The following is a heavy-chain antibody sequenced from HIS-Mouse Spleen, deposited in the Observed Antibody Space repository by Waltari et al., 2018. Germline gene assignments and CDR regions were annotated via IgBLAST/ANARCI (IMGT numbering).Heavy chain of an antibody. D-gene: IGHD1-26*01. CDR3: AKDGSYAGFDY. Sequence: EVQLVESGGGLVQPGRSLRLSCAASGFTFDDYAMHWVRQAPGKGLEGVSGMSWNSGSIGYADSVKGRFTISRDNAKNSLYLQMNSLRAEDTALYYCAKDGSYAGFDYWGQGTLVTVSS. V-gene: IGHV3-9*01. CDR1: GFTFDDYA. J-gene: IGHJ4*02. CDR2: MSWNSGSI.